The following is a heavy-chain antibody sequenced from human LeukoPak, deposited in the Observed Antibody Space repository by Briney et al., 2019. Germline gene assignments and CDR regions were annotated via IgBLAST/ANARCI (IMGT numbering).Heavy chain of an antibody. V-gene: IGHV3-53*01. CDR1: GFTVSSNY. Sequence: GGSLRLSCAASGFTVSSNYMSWVRQAPGKGLEWVSVIYSGGSTYYADSVKGRFTISRDNSKNTLYLQMNSLRAEDTAVYYCARVMDSEWELSSWFDPWGQGTLVTVPS. CDR3: ARVMDSEWELSSWFDP. CDR2: IYSGGST. D-gene: IGHD1-26*01. J-gene: IGHJ5*02.